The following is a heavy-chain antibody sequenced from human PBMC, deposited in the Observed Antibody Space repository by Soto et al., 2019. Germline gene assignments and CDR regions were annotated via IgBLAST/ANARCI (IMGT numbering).Heavy chain of an antibody. D-gene: IGHD6-13*01. CDR3: AKEGSSRGGGFDI. J-gene: IGHJ3*02. V-gene: IGHV3-23*01. Sequence: GIRRLRKAPGKGLEWVSAISGSGGSTSYADSVKGRFTISRDNSKNTLYLQMNSLRAEDTAVYYCAKEGSSRGGGFDIWGQGTMVTVSS. CDR2: ISGSGGST. CDR1: G.